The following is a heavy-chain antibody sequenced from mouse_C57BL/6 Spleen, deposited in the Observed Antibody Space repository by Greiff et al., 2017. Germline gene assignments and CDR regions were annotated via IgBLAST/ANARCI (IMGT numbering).Heavy chain of an antibody. CDR3: ARDYDYDGAWFAY. J-gene: IGHJ3*01. CDR2: INPYNGDT. CDR1: GYSFTGYF. D-gene: IGHD2-4*01. V-gene: IGHV1-20*01. Sequence: DVKLVESGPELVKPGDSVKISCKASGYSFTGYFMNWVMQSHGKSLEWIGRINPYNGDTFYNQKFKGKATLTVDKSSSTAHMELRSLTSEDSAVYYCARDYDYDGAWFAYWGQGTLVTVSA.